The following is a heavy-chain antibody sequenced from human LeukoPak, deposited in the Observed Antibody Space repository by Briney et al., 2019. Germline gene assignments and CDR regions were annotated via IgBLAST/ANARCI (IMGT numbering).Heavy chain of an antibody. V-gene: IGHV4-59*01. Sequence: SETLSLTCTVSGGSISSYYWSWIRQRPGKGLEWIGYIYYSGSTNYNPSLKSRVTISVDTSKNQFSLKLSSVTAADTAVYYCARGLIMAVAGRGEFHYWGQGTLVTVSS. D-gene: IGHD6-13*01. CDR1: GGSISSYY. CDR2: IYYSGST. J-gene: IGHJ4*02. CDR3: ARGLIMAVAGRGEFHY.